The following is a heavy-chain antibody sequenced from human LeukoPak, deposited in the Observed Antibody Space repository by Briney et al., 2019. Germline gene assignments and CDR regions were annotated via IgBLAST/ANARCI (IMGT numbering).Heavy chain of an antibody. CDR1: GGSISSYY. CDR3: ARAQFYYYGMDV. CDR2: IYHSGST. Sequence: SETLSLTCTVSGGSISSYYWSWIRQPPGKGLEWIGYIYHSGSTNYNPSLKSRVTISVDTSKNQSSLKLSSVTAADTAVYYCARAQFYYYGMDVWGQGTTVTVSS. D-gene: IGHD5-24*01. J-gene: IGHJ6*02. V-gene: IGHV4-59*01.